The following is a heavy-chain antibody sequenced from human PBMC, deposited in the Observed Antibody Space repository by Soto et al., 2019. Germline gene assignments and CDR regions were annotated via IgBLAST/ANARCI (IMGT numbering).Heavy chain of an antibody. V-gene: IGHV1-69*14. Sequence: QVQLVQSGAEVKKPASSVKVSCKASGGTFSSYAISWVRQAPGQGLGWMGGIIPIFGTADYAQKFQGRVTITADNSTSTAYMAPSSLRSEDTAVYYCARPPSHDYYYGMDVWGQGTTVTVSS. CDR1: GGTFSSYA. J-gene: IGHJ6*02. CDR2: IIPIFGTA. CDR3: ARPPSHDYYYGMDV.